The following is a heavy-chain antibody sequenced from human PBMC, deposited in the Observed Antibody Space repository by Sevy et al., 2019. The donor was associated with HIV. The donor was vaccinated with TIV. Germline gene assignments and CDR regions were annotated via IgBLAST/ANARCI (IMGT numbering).Heavy chain of an antibody. V-gene: IGHV1-2*02. J-gene: IGHJ4*02. CDR3: ATDGGYRYGSLLDY. CDR2: INPNSGDT. Sequence: ASVKVSCKASGYTFSDHFIHWVRQAPGQGLEWMGWINPNSGDTKYAQNFHGRVTLTRHTSIGSSYMELTSLRSDDKAVYYCATDGGYRYGSLLDYWGQGTLVTVSS. D-gene: IGHD5-18*01. CDR1: GYTFSDHF.